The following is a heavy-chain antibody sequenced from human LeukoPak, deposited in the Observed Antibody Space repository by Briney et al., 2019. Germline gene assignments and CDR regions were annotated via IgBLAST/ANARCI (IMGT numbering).Heavy chain of an antibody. V-gene: IGHV3-30*04. D-gene: IGHD3-16*01. Sequence: GGSLRLSCAASGFTFSSYAMHWVRQAPGKGLEWVAVISYDGSNKYYADSVKGRFTISRDNSKNTLYLQMNSLRAEDTAVYYCARDLAAASWGSYGMDVWGQGTTVTVPS. CDR2: ISYDGSNK. J-gene: IGHJ6*02. CDR3: ARDLAAASWGSYGMDV. CDR1: GFTFSSYA.